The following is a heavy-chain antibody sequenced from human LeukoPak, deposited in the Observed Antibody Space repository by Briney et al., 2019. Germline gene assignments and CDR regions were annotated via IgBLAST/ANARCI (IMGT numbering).Heavy chain of an antibody. V-gene: IGHV3-21*01. J-gene: IGHJ3*02. D-gene: IGHD4-23*01. CDR1: GFTFSSYS. Sequence: GGSLRLSCAASGFTFSSYSMNWVRQAPGKGLEWVSAITATSLHIYYADSVKGRFTISRDNAKNSLYLQMNSLRVEDTALYYCARVRSVGGNPHAFNIWSQGTMVTVSS. CDR3: ARVRSVGGNPHAFNI. CDR2: ITATSLHI.